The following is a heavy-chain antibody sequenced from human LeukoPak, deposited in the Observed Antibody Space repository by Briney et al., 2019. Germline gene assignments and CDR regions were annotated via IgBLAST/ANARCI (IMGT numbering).Heavy chain of an antibody. D-gene: IGHD1-26*01. CDR3: AKDPLGEWELLAY. J-gene: IGHJ4*02. CDR2: ISGSGGST. CDR1: GFTFSSYS. V-gene: IGHV3-23*01. Sequence: EGSLRLSCAASGFTFSSYSMNWVRQAPGKGLEWVSAISGSGGSTYYADSVKGRFTISRDNSKNTLYLQMNSLRAEDTAVYYCAKDPLGEWELLAYWGQGTLVTVFS.